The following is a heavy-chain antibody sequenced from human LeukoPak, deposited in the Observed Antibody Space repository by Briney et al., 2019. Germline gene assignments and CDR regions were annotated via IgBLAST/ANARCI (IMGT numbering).Heavy chain of an antibody. CDR1: GYSISSGYY. CDR2: IYHSGST. J-gene: IGHJ4*02. Sequence: SETLSLTCAVSGYSISSGYYWGWIRQPPGKGLEWIGSIYHSGSTYYNPSLKSRVTISVDTSKNQFSLKLSSVTAADTAVYYCARHLGPDFWSGYLGYWGQGTLVTVSS. D-gene: IGHD3-3*01. V-gene: IGHV4-38-2*01. CDR3: ARHLGPDFWSGYLGY.